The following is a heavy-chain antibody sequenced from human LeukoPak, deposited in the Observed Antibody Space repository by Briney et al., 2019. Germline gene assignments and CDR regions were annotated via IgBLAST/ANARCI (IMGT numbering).Heavy chain of an antibody. CDR1: GSTFSSYA. D-gene: IGHD5-24*01. J-gene: IGHJ4*02. V-gene: IGHV3-23*01. CDR3: AKDLDMATISYFDY. CDR2: ITSADAT. Sequence: GGSLRLSCAASGSTFSSYAMTWVRQAPGKGLEWVSTITSADATYYANSVKGRFTISRDNSNNTLYLQMSSLRAEDTALYYCAKDLDMATISYFDYWGQGTLVTVSS.